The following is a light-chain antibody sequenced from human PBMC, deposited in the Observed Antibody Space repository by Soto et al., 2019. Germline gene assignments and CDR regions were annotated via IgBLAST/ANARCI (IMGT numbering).Light chain of an antibody. V-gene: IGLV1-51*01. CDR3: GSWDSCLSGYV. CDR1: SANIGGNS. Sequence: QSVLTQLPSVSAAPGQKVTISCSGSSANIGGNSVSWYQQLPGTAPKLLIYDDNKRPSGIPDRFSGPRSGTSATLGITGFQTGDEADYYCGSWDSCLSGYVFRTRTTVPVL. J-gene: IGLJ1*01. CDR2: DDN.